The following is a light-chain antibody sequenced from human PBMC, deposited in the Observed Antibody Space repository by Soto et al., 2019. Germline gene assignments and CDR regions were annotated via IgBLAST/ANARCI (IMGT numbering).Light chain of an antibody. V-gene: IGKV3-20*01. CDR1: QSVSSTF. J-gene: IGKJ4*01. Sequence: EFVLTQSPGTLSLSPGERATLSCRASQSVSSTFLAWYQQKPGQPPRLLIYGASTRGTGIPDRFSGSGSATDFTLTISRLEPEDFAVYYCQHYGSSPPLTFGGGTKVEIK. CDR3: QHYGSSPPLT. CDR2: GAS.